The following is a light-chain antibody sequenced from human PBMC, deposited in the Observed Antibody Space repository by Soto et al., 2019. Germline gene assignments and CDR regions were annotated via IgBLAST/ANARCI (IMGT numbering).Light chain of an antibody. CDR3: CSYAGSNTGV. Sequence: QSALTQPRSVSGSPGQTVIISCTGTNSDVGAYDYVSWYQQHPGKAPKLIIYDVTKRPSGVPDRFSASKSGKTASLTISGLEAEDEADYYCCSYAGSNTGVFGGGTKVTVL. CDR2: DVT. CDR1: NSDVGAYDY. V-gene: IGLV2-11*01. J-gene: IGLJ3*02.